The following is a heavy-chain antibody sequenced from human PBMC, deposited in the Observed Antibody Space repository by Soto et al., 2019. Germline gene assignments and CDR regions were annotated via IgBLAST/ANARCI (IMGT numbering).Heavy chain of an antibody. V-gene: IGHV3-21*01. J-gene: IGHJ4*02. CDR3: ARDDDGVGATAH. CDR1: GFTFSSYS. CDR2: ISSSSSYI. D-gene: IGHD1-26*01. Sequence: EVQLVESGGGLVKPGGSLRLSCAASGFTFSSYSMNWVRQAPGKGLEWVSSISSSSSYIYYADSVKGRFTISRDNAKNSLYLQMNSLRAEDTAVYYCARDDDGVGATAHWGQGTLVTVSS.